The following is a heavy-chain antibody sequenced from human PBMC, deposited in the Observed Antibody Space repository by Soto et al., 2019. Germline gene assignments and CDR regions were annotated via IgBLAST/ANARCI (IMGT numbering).Heavy chain of an antibody. CDR2: ISWNSGSI. CDR3: AKVAYDSSGYYYDY. D-gene: IGHD3-22*01. J-gene: IGHJ4*02. Sequence: EVQLVESGGGLVQPGRSLRLSCAASGFTFDDYAMHWVRQAPGKGLEWVSGISWNSGSIGYADSVKGRFTISRDNAKNSLYLQMNSLRAEDTALYYCAKVAYDSSGYYYDYWGQGTLVTVSS. V-gene: IGHV3-9*01. CDR1: GFTFDDYA.